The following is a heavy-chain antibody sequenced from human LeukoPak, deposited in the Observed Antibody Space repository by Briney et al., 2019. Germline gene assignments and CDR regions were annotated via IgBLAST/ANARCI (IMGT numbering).Heavy chain of an antibody. J-gene: IGHJ4*02. CDR3: ARDPWHPAAAGTWGGDY. V-gene: IGHV3-33*01. CDR2: IWYDGSNK. Sequence: PGGSLRLSCAASGFTFSNYGMHWVRQAPGKGLEWVAGIWYDGSNKYYADSVKGRFTISRDNYKNTLYLQMNSLRAEDTAVYYCARDPWHPAAAGTWGGDYWGQGTLVTVSS. CDR1: GFTFSNYG. D-gene: IGHD6-13*01.